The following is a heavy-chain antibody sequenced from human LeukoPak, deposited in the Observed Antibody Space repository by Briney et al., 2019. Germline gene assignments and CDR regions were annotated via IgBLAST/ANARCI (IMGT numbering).Heavy chain of an antibody. CDR2: IYSGGST. D-gene: IGHD3-22*01. CDR1: GFTVSSNY. Sequence: GGSLRLSCAASGFTVSSNYISWVRQAPGKGLEWVSVIYSGGSTYYADSVKGRFTISRDNSKNTLYLQMNSLRAEDTAVYYCARAIGLDYYDSSGYYYSRFCWYFDLWGRGTLVTVSS. J-gene: IGHJ2*01. CDR3: ARAIGLDYYDSSGYYYSRFCWYFDL. V-gene: IGHV3-53*01.